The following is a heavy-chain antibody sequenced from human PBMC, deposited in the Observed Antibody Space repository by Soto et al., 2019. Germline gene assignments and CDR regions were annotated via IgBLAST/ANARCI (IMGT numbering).Heavy chain of an antibody. CDR2: ISSSSSYI. CDR3: ARVYSGYGTLCGGDCDAFNDY. CDR1: GFTFSSYS. D-gene: IGHD2-21*02. J-gene: IGHJ4*02. V-gene: IGHV3-21*01. Sequence: EVQLVESGGGLVKPGGSLRLSCAASGFTFSSYSMNWVRQAPGKGLEWVSSISSSSSYIYYADSVKGRFTISRDNAKNSLYLQMNSLRAEDTAVYYCARVYSGYGTLCGGDCDAFNDYWGQGTLVTVSS.